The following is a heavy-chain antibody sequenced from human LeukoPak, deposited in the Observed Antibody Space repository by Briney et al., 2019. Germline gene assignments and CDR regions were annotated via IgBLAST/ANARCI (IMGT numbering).Heavy chain of an antibody. V-gene: IGHV1-46*01. CDR3: ARDLAQGFGELLTADV. D-gene: IGHD3-10*01. CDR2: NNPSGGST. J-gene: IGHJ6*02. Sequence: ASVKVSCKASGYTFSNYYIHWVRQAPGQGLEWMGVNNPSGGSTSYAQKFQGRVTMTRDTFTSSVYMELSSLRSEDTAVYYCARDLAQGFGELLTADVWGQGTTVTVSS. CDR1: GYTFSNYY.